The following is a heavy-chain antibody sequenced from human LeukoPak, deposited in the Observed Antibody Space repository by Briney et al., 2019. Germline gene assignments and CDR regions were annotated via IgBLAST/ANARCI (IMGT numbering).Heavy chain of an antibody. CDR3: ATSTTAPGGFDS. CDR2: IKSKTHGGTT. J-gene: IGHJ4*02. Sequence: GGSLRLSCAASGFTFNYAWMNWVRQAPGKGLEWVGRIKSKTHGGTTDYAAPVKGGFTISRDDSKDTLYLQMNSLKTEDTAVYYCATSTTAPGGFDSWGQGTLVTVSS. V-gene: IGHV3-15*07. D-gene: IGHD6-13*01. CDR1: GFTFNYAW.